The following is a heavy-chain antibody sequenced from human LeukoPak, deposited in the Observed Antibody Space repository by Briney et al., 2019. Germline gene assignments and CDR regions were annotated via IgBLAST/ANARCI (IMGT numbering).Heavy chain of an antibody. Sequence: SETLFLTCTVSGGSISSYYWSWIRQPAGKGLEWIGRIYTSGSTNYNPSLKSRVTMSVDTSKNQFSLKLSSVTAADTAVYYCARDGSYNDAFDIWGQGTVVTVSS. J-gene: IGHJ3*02. V-gene: IGHV4-4*07. CDR3: ARDGSYNDAFDI. CDR2: IYTSGST. CDR1: GGSISSYY. D-gene: IGHD1-1*01.